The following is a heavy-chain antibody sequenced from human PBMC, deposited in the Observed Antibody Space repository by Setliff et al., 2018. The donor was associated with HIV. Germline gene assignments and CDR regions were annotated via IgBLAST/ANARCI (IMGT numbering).Heavy chain of an antibody. CDR1: GFTFGNRF. CDR2: IKQDGVGK. CDR3: ARNPRGTEYAIFDL. J-gene: IGHJ4*02. Sequence: PGGSLRLSCAASGFTFGNRFMAWVRQAPGKGLEWVANIKQDGVGKYYGDSGKGRFTISRDNARNVLYLQMHGLRAEDTAMYYCARNPRGTEYAIFDLCGQGTLVTVSS. D-gene: IGHD2-8*01. V-gene: IGHV3-7*03.